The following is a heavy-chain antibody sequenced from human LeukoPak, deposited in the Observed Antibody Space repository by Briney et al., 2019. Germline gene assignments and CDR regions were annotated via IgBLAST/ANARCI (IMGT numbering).Heavy chain of an antibody. J-gene: IGHJ4*02. CDR1: GGSISSGNYY. V-gene: IGHV4-61*02. D-gene: IGHD6-13*01. CDR2: IYTSGST. Sequence: SETLSLTCTVSGGSISSGNYYWGWIRQPAGKGLEWIGRIYTSGSTNYNPSLKSRVTISVDTSKNQFSLKLSSVTAADTAVYYCARGGDIAAAGIGFDYWGQGTLVTVSS. CDR3: ARGGDIAAAGIGFDY.